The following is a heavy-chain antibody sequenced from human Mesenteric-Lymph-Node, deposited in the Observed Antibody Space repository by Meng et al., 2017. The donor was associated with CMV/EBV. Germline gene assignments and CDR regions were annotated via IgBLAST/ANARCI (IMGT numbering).Heavy chain of an antibody. CDR3: AHLTYYYASGNYSPFDY. D-gene: IGHD3-10*01. CDR1: SLSTSGVG. CDR2: IYWDDDK. V-gene: IGHV2-5*02. J-gene: IGHJ4*02. Sequence: SLSTSGVGVGWIRQPPGKALEWLVLIYWDDDKRYSPSLKSRLTITKDTSKNQVVLTMTNMDPVDTATYYCAHLTYYYASGNYSPFDYWGQGTLVTVSS.